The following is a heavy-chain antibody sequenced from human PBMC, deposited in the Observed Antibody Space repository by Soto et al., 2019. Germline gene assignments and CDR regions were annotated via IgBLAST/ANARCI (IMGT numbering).Heavy chain of an antibody. J-gene: IGHJ4*02. V-gene: IGHV4-31*02. CDR2: IHYSGSA. CDR1: DGSISSGAYY. CDR3: ARGFSNYGGYYFDY. D-gene: IGHD3-10*01. Sequence: SETLSLTCIVSDGSISSGAYYWSWIRQHPGTGLEWIGYIHYSGSAYYNPSLKSRAAVSVDTSRNHFSLKLSSVTAADTAIYYCARGFSNYGGYYFDYWGQGTLVTVSS.